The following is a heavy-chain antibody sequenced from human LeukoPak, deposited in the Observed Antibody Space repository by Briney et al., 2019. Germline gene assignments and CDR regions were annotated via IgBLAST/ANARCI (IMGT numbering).Heavy chain of an antibody. CDR3: ARKRYSSGWGSYYFDY. Sequence: SSETLSLTCTVSGGSVSSGSYYWSWIRQPPGKGLEWIGYIYYSGSTNYNPSLKSRVTISVDTSKNQFSLKLSSVTAADTAVYYCARKRYSSGWGSYYFDYWGQGTLVTVSS. CDR2: IYYSGST. V-gene: IGHV4-61*01. J-gene: IGHJ4*02. D-gene: IGHD6-19*01. CDR1: GGSVSSGSYY.